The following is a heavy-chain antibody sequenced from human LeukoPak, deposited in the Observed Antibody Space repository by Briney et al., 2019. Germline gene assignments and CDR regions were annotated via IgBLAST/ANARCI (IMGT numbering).Heavy chain of an antibody. J-gene: IGHJ4*02. CDR2: INHSGST. V-gene: IGHV4-34*01. CDR3: ARSYVWGSYSPFGY. CDR1: GGSFSGYY. Sequence: PSETLSLTCAVYGGSFSGYYWSWIRQPPGKGPEWIGEINHSGSTNYNPSLKSRVTISVDTSKNQFSLKLSSVTAADTAVYYCARSYVWGSYSPFGYWGQGTLVTVSS. D-gene: IGHD3-16*01.